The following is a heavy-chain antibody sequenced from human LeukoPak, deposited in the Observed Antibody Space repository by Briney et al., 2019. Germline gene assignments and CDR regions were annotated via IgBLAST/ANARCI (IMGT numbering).Heavy chain of an antibody. CDR2: ISYDGSNK. CDR3: ARDPGGYCSSTSCYRAHFDY. J-gene: IGHJ4*02. Sequence: GGSLRLSCAASGFTFSSYAMHWVRQAPGKGLEWVAAISYDGSNKYYADSVKGRFTISRDNSTNTLYLQMNSLRAEDTAVYYCARDPGGYCSSTSCYRAHFDYWGQGTLVTVSS. V-gene: IGHV3-30-3*01. D-gene: IGHD2-2*01. CDR1: GFTFSSYA.